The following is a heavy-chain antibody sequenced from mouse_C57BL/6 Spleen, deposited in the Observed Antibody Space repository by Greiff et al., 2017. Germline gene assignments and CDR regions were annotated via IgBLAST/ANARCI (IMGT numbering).Heavy chain of an antibody. Sequence: EVQLQQSGPELVKPGASVKISCKASGYTFTDYYMNWVKQSHGKSLEWIGDINPNNGGTSYNQKFKGKATLTVDKSSSTAYMELRSLTSEDSAVYYCARTTTVVAKEYYFDYWGQGTTRTVSS. CDR3: ARTTTVVAKEYYFDY. CDR2: INPNNGGT. D-gene: IGHD1-1*01. CDR1: GYTFTDYY. J-gene: IGHJ2*01. V-gene: IGHV1-26*01.